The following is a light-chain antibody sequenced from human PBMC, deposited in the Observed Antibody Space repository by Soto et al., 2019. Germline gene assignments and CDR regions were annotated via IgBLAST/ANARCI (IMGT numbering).Light chain of an antibody. V-gene: IGKV1-5*03. Sequence: DIQMTQSPSTLSASVGERVTITCRASQSISSWLAWYQQKPGKAPKLLIYKASSLESGVPSRFSGSGSGTEFTLTISSLQPDDFATYYCQQYNSYLWTFGQGTKVDIK. J-gene: IGKJ1*01. CDR3: QQYNSYLWT. CDR1: QSISSW. CDR2: KAS.